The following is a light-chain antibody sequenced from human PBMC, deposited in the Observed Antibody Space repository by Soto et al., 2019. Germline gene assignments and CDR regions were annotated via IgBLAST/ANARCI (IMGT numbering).Light chain of an antibody. V-gene: IGKV1-5*03. CDR3: QQYNFYSRT. CDR2: KAS. CDR1: QSISTW. J-gene: IGKJ1*01. Sequence: DIQMTQSPSTLSASVGDTVTITCRASQSISTWLDWYQQKPGKVPNLLIYKASSLQSGVPSRFSGIGSGTEFTLTISSLQPDDFATYYCQQYNFYSRTFGQGTKVEIK.